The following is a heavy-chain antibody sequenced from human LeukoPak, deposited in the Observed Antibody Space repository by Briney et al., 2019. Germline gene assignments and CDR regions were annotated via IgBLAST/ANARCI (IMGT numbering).Heavy chain of an antibody. CDR1: GYTFTGYY. V-gene: IGHV1-18*04. J-gene: IGHJ3*02. CDR2: ITAYNGNT. Sequence: GASVKVSCKASGYTFTGYYMHWVRQAPGQGLEWMGWITAYNGNTNYAQKLQGRVTMITDTSTSTAYMELRSLRSDDTAVYYCARETKYYYDSSSYYYRAFDIWGQGTMVTVSS. D-gene: IGHD3-22*01. CDR3: ARETKYYYDSSSYYYRAFDI.